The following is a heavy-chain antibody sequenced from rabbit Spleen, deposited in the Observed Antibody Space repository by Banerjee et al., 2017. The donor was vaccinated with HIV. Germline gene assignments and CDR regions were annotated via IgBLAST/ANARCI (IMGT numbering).Heavy chain of an antibody. Sequence: QEQLEESGGGLVKPEGSLTLTCKASGFSFSDRDVMCWVRQAPGKGLEWIACINTATGKAVYASWAKGRFTISKTSSTTVTLQMTSLTAADTATYFCARVSESSGWGEDLWGPGTLVTVS. CDR3: ARVSESSGWGEDL. CDR2: INTATGKA. D-gene: IGHD4-1*01. CDR1: GFSFSDRDV. V-gene: IGHV1S45*01. J-gene: IGHJ6*01.